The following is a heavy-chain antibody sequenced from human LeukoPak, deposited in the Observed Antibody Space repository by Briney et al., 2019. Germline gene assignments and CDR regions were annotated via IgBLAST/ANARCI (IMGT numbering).Heavy chain of an antibody. CDR2: IGTAGDT. D-gene: IGHD2-15*01. V-gene: IGHV3-13*01. J-gene: IGHJ3*02. Sequence: GGSLRLSCAASGFTFSSYDMHWVRQATGKGLEWVSAIGTAGDTYYPGSVKGRFTISRENAKNSLYLQMNSLRAGDTAAYYCARERSIGGAFDIWGQGTMVTVSS. CDR3: ARERSIGGAFDI. CDR1: GFTFSSYD.